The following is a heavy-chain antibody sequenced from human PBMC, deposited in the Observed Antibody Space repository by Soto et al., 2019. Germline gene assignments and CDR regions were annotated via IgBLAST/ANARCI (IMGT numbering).Heavy chain of an antibody. CDR1: GDSFTDYY. J-gene: IGHJ4*02. CDR2: VNPSGGHT. D-gene: IGHD2-21*02. Sequence: QVQLVQSGAEVEKPGASVKDSCKASGDSFTDYYIHWVRQAPGQGLERMGTVNPSGGHTTYAQHFLGRMTMTRDTSTSTLYMELTSLTSEDTAVYYCARGGHVVVVTAALDYWGQGTLVTVSS. CDR3: ARGGHVVVVTAALDY. V-gene: IGHV1-46*01.